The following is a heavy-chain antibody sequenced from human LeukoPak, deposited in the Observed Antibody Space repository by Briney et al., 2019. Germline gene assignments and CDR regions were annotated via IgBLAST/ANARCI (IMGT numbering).Heavy chain of an antibody. V-gene: IGHV3-48*02. CDR2: ISSSSSTI. CDR3: ARGKVAAAATGLFDY. CDR1: GFTFSSYS. D-gene: IGHD6-13*01. J-gene: IGHJ4*02. Sequence: PGGSLRLSCAASGFTFSSYSMNWVRQAPGKGLEWVSYISSSSSTIYYADSVKGRFTISRDNAKNSLYLQMNSLRDEDTAVYYCARGKVAAAATGLFDYWGQGTLVTVSS.